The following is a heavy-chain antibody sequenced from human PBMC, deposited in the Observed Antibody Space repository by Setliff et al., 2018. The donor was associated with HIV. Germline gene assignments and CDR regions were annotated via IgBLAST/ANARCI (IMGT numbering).Heavy chain of an antibody. J-gene: IGHJ6*02. V-gene: IGHV4-61*01. CDR1: GGSISRGSNS. CDR3: ARETQQSYNIVTGYNYYYGSDV. D-gene: IGHD3-9*01. CDR2: ITDSGNT. Sequence: SETLSLTCTVSGGSISRGSNSWGWIRQSPGNRLEWLGFITDSGNTTYNPSLRRRVTISADTTKNKVSLTLRSVTAADTAVYYGARETQQSYNIVTGYNYYYGSDVGGQGTTVTVSS.